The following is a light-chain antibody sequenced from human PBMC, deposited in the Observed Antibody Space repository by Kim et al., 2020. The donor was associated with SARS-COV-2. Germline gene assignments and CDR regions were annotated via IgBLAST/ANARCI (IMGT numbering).Light chain of an antibody. CDR2: YKSDSDK. CDR1: SGINVGTYR. V-gene: IGLV5-45*02. Sequence: QPVLTQPSSLSASPGASASLTCTLRSGINVGTYRIYWHQQKPGSPPQYLLRYKSDSDKQQGSGVPSRFSGSKDASANAGILLISGLQSEDEADYYCMIWHSSAWVFGGGTQLTVL. CDR3: MIWHSSAWV. J-gene: IGLJ3*02.